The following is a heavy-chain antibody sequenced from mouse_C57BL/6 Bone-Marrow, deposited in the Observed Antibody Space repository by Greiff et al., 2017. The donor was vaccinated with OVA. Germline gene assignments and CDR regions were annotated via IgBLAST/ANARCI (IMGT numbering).Heavy chain of an antibody. CDR2: IYPGSGNT. CDR1: GYTSTDPY. V-gene: IGHV1-76*01. J-gene: IGHJ2*01. D-gene: IGHD2-3*01. CDR3: ARDDGYFFEY. Sequence: QVQLQQSGAEVVRPGASVKLSCKASGYTSTDPYINWVKQRPGQGLEWIARIYPGSGNTYYNEKFKGKATLTTEKSSNTAYKQHSSLTSEDSAVYFCARDDGYFFEYWGQGTTLTVSS.